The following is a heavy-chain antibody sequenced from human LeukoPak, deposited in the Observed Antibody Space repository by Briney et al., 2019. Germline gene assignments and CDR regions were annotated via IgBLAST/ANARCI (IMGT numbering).Heavy chain of an antibody. Sequence: GASVKVSCKASGYIFTNYYMHWVRQAPGQGLEWMGIINPSGGSTSYAQKFQGRVTMTRDTSTSTVYMELSSLRSEDTAVYYCARDLVGAQSRDYWGQGTLVTVSS. CDR2: INPSGGST. CDR3: ARDLVGAQSRDY. J-gene: IGHJ4*02. D-gene: IGHD1-26*01. V-gene: IGHV1-46*03. CDR1: GYIFTNYY.